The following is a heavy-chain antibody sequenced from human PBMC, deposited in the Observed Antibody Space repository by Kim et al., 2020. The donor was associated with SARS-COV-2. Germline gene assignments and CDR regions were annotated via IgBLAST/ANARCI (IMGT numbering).Heavy chain of an antibody. CDR2: IYPGDSDT. Sequence: GESLKISCKGSGYSFTSYWIGWVRQMPGKGLEWMGIIYPGDSDTRYSPSFQGQVTISADKSISTAYLQWSSLKASDTAMYYCARQEGRYCSSTSCYTSLDWFDPWGQGNLVTVSS. D-gene: IGHD2-2*02. V-gene: IGHV5-51*01. J-gene: IGHJ5*02. CDR3: ARQEGRYCSSTSCYTSLDWFDP. CDR1: GYSFTSYW.